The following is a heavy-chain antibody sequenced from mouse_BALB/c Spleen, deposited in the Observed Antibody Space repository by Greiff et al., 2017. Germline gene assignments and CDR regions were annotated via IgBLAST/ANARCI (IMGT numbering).Heavy chain of an antibody. Sequence: QVHVKQSGAELVRPGTSVKISCKASGYTFTNYWLGWVKQRPGHGLEWIGDIYPGGGYTNYNEKFKGKATLTADTSSSTAYMQLSSLTSEDSAVYFCARASYYGSYFDYWGQGTTLTVSS. D-gene: IGHD1-1*01. J-gene: IGHJ2*01. CDR1: GYTFTNYW. CDR2: IYPGGGYT. V-gene: IGHV1-63*02. CDR3: ARASYYGSYFDY.